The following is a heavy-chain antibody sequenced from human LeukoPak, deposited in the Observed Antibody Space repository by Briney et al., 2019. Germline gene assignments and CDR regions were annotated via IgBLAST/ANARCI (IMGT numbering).Heavy chain of an antibody. CDR2: INSDGSST. CDR1: GFTFSSYW. D-gene: IGHD3-22*01. V-gene: IGHV3-74*01. CDR3: ARGLMGGYPYFEN. Sequence: PGGSLRLSCAASGFTFSSYWMHWVRQAPGKGLVWVSRINSDGSSTSYADSVKGRFTIPRDNAKNSLYLQMNSLRAEDTAFYYCARGLMGGYPYFENWGQGTLVTVSS. J-gene: IGHJ4*02.